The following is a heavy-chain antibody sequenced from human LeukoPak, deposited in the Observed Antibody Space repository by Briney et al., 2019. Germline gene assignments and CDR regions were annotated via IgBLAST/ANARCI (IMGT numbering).Heavy chain of an antibody. CDR1: GGSISSYF. V-gene: IGHV4-59*01. D-gene: IGHD6-13*01. Sequence: PSETLSLTCTVSGGSISSYFWSWIRQPPGKEPECIGHIYNSGCTKYNPSLKSRVTISVDPSKNQFSLKLSSVATADTAVYYCATCIAAAGPLDYWGQGTLVTVSS. CDR3: ATCIAAAGPLDY. J-gene: IGHJ4*02. CDR2: IYNSGCT.